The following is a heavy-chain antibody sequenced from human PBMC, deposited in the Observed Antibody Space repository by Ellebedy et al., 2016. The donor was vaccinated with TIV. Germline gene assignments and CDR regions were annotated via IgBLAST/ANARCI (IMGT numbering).Heavy chain of an antibody. V-gene: IGHV1-2*02. CDR3: ARDFFYGSGRYYPYYGMDV. D-gene: IGHD3-10*01. CDR2: INPNSGVA. J-gene: IGHJ6*02. CDR1: GYTFGGYY. Sequence: ASVKVSCKASGYTFGGYYLDWVRQAPGQGLEWMGWINPNSGVANYAQKFRGRVTMTRDTSISPAYMELSRLTSDDTAVYYCARDFFYGSGRYYPYYGMDVWGQGTTVIVSS.